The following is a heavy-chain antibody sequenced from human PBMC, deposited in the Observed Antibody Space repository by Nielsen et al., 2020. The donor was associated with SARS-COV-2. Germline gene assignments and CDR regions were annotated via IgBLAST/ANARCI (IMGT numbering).Heavy chain of an antibody. Sequence: SETLSLTCAVSGDSVSSRDWWTWVRQSPGKGFEWIGEVSHSGNSKYNPSLKSRVTLSMDKSKNQFSLRLTSVSAADTAVYFCARGDLVVVPSPLLGLGPIFYYFYLDVWGKGTTVIVSS. D-gene: IGHD2-2*02. CDR2: VSHSGNS. CDR1: GDSVSSRDW. CDR3: ARGDLVVVPSPLLGLGPIFYYFYLDV. J-gene: IGHJ6*03. V-gene: IGHV4-4*02.